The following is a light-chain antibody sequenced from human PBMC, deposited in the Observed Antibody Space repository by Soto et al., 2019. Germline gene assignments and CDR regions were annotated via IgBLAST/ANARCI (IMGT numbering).Light chain of an antibody. CDR2: EVS. V-gene: IGLV2-14*01. CDR3: SAYTTTGTLI. J-gene: IGLJ1*01. Sequence: QSVLTQPACVSVSPGQSITVSCTGTSSDIGAYNFVSWYQQHPGKAPKLMIYEVSNRPSGISIRFSGSKSGNTASLTISGVQAEDEAHYYCSAYTTTGTLIFGTGTKVTVL. CDR1: SSDIGAYNF.